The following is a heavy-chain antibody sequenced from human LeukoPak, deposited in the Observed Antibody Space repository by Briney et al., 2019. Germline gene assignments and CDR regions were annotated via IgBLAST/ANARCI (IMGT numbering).Heavy chain of an antibody. CDR3: ARGKFYGGNYIDY. Sequence: GGSLRLSCAASGFSFSISAMSWVRQAPGKGLEWVSAISYSGGTTYYVNSVKGRFTISKDNSKNTLYLQMNSLRAEDTAVYYCARGKFYGGNYIDYWGQGTLVTVSS. CDR2: ISYSGGTT. V-gene: IGHV3-23*01. D-gene: IGHD4-23*01. CDR1: GFSFSISA. J-gene: IGHJ4*02.